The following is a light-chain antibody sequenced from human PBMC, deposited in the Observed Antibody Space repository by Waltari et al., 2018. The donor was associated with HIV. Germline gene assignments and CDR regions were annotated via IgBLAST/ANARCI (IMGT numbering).Light chain of an antibody. J-gene: IGLJ2*01. CDR3: SSYSATNTVV. CDR1: NSDIGGYDR. V-gene: IGLV2-18*02. CDR2: EVT. Sequence: QSALTQPPSVSGSPGQSVTISCAGTNSDIGGYDRVSWYQQPPGTAPKLLLYEVTNRPSGVPGRFSPSKSGTTASLAISGLQAGDEGDYYCSSYSATNTVVFGGGTKLTGL.